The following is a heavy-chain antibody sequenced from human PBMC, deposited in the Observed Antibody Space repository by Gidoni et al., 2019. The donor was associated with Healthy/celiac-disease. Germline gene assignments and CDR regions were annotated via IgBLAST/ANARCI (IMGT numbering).Heavy chain of an antibody. CDR2: IYYSGST. CDR3: ARDSPRLFDY. CDR1: GGSTSSSSYY. V-gene: IGHV4-39*07. J-gene: IGHJ4*02. Sequence: QLQLQESGPGLVKPSETLSLTCTVSGGSTSSSSYYWGWIRPPPGKGLEWIGSIYYSGSTYYNPSLKSRVTISVDTSKNQFSLKLSSVTAADTAVYYCARDSPRLFDYWGQGTLVTASS.